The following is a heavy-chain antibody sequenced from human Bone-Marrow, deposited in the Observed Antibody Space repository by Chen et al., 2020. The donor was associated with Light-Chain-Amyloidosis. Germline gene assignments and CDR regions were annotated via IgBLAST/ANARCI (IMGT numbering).Heavy chain of an antibody. J-gene: IGHJ4*02. CDR1: GGTFSSYA. CDR3: ARVQSTVTTFFAAPPDY. Sequence: QVQLVQSGAEVKKPGSSVKVSCKASGGTFSSYAISWVRQAPGQGLEWMGGIIPIFGKANYAQKVQGRVTITADESTRTAYMELSSLRSEDTAVYYCARVQSTVTTFFAAPPDYWGQGTLVTVSS. CDR2: IIPIFGKA. D-gene: IGHD4-17*01. V-gene: IGHV1-69*01.